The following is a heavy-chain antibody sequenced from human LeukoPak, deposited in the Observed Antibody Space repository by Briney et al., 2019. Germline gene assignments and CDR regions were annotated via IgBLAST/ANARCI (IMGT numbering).Heavy chain of an antibody. CDR2: IYNIETT. V-gene: IGHV4-59*12. CDR3: ARDRGDYGGPDY. J-gene: IGHJ4*02. D-gene: IGHD4-23*01. CDR1: DGSMTNYH. Sequence: SETLSLTCTVSDGSMTNYHWTWIRQSPGKAPEYIGYIYNIETTNYNPSLKSRVTVSVDMSKKQFSLRLSSVTAADTAVYYCARDRGDYGGPDYWGQGTLVTVSS.